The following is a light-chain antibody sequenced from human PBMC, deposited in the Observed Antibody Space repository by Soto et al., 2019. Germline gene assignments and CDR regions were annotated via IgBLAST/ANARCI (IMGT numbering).Light chain of an antibody. V-gene: IGLV2-14*01. J-gene: IGLJ2*01. CDR3: SSYTSSALV. Sequence: QSALTQPASVSGSPGQSITISCTGTSSDVGGYNYVSWYQQHPGKAPKLMIYEVSHRPSGVSNRFSGSKSGNTASLTIYGLQAEDEADYYCSSYTSSALVFGGGTKLTVL. CDR1: SSDVGGYNY. CDR2: EVS.